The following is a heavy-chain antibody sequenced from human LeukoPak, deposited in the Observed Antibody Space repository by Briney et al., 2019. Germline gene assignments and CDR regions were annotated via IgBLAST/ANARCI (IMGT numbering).Heavy chain of an antibody. J-gene: IGHJ4*02. D-gene: IGHD6-13*01. CDR3: ARADSSSCSDY. CDR2: ISSSSSYI. V-gene: IGHV3-21*01. CDR1: GFTFSSYG. Sequence: PGGSLRLSCAASGFTFSSYGMNWVRQAPGKGLEWVSSISSSSSYIYYADSVKGRFTISRDNAKNSLYLRMNSLRAEDTAVYYCARADSSSCSDYWGQGTLVTVSS.